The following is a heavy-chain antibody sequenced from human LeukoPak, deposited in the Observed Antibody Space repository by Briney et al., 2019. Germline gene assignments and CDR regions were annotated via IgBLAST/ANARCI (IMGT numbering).Heavy chain of an antibody. CDR1: GDSFTTYY. CDR3: ARDRGCTTSSCYRTGLRWFDP. V-gene: IGHV1-46*01. CDR2: INPKDGST. Sequence: ASVKVSCKTSGDSFTTYYFHWVRQAPGQGREWVATINPKDGSTDFAENFRGRVTLTRDTSTTTLYMDLHSLESADTAVYYCARDRGCTTSSCYRTGLRWFDPWGQGTLVIVSS. J-gene: IGHJ5*02. D-gene: IGHD2-2*01.